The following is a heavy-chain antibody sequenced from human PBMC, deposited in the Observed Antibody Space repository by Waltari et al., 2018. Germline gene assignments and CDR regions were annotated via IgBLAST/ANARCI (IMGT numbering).Heavy chain of an antibody. CDR3: AGAVAEYPPHWFDP. D-gene: IGHD6-19*01. V-gene: IGHV1-69*02. CDR1: GGTFSSYT. CDR2: IIPILGIA. J-gene: IGHJ5*02. Sequence: QVQLVQSGAEVKKPGSSVKVSCKASGGTFSSYTISWVRQAPGQGLEWMGRIIPILGIANYAQKFQGRVTITADESTSTAYMELSSLRSEDTAVYYCAGAVAEYPPHWFDPWGQGTLVTVSS.